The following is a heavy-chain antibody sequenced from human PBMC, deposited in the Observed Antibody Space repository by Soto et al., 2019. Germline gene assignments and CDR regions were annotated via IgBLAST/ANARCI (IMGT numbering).Heavy chain of an antibody. CDR2: INWNGGSK. CDR3: ARATQSYYDTSGYSSSAH. V-gene: IGHV3-20*04. CDR1: GFTFDEYA. J-gene: IGHJ4*02. Sequence: GGSLRLSCAASGFTFDEYALTWVRQAPGKGLEWVAGINWNGGSKGYADSVRGRFTISRDNAKSSLYLQMNNLRAEDTAFYFCARATQSYYDTSGYSSSAHWGQGAQVPVSS. D-gene: IGHD3-22*01.